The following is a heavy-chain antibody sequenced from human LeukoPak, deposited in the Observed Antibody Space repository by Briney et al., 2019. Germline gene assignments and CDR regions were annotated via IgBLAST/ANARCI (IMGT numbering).Heavy chain of an antibody. CDR3: ARAPTTIPGAADY. V-gene: IGHV3-13*04. CDR2: IGVGGDT. D-gene: IGHD2-8*02. J-gene: IGHJ4*02. Sequence: GQSLRLSCAASGFTFTNYDMHWVRQGTGKSLEWVAAIGVGGDTYYPGSVKGRFIISRDNGKNSLYLQMNSLRAGDTAVYYCARAPTTIPGAADYWGQGTLVTVFS. CDR1: GFTFTNYD.